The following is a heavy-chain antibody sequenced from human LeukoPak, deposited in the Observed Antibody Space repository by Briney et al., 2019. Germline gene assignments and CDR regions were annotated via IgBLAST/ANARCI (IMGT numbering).Heavy chain of an antibody. D-gene: IGHD6-19*01. J-gene: IGHJ4*02. V-gene: IGHV4-59*01. CDR3: ARDIAVAGTYFDY. CDR2: IYYSGST. Sequence: PSETLSLTCTVSGGSISSYYWSWIRQPPGKGLEWIGYIYYSGSTNYNPSPKSRVTISVDTSKNQFSLKLSSVTAADTAVYYCARDIAVAGTYFDYWGQGTLVTVSS. CDR1: GGSISSYY.